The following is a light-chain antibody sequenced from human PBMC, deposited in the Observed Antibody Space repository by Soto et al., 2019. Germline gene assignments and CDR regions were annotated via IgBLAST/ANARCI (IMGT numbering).Light chain of an antibody. CDR1: QSLTRN. V-gene: IGKV3-20*01. Sequence: EIVMTQSPGTLSVSPGARVPLSCRASQSLTRNLAWYPHKPGQSPRLLIYDISSRATGIPDRFSGSVSGTDFTLTITRLEPEDFAVFYCQQCGSSEIIFGQGTRLEIK. CDR2: DIS. CDR3: QQCGSSEII. J-gene: IGKJ5*01.